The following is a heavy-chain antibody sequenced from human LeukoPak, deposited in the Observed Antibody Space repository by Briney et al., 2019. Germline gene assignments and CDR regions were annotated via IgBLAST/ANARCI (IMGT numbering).Heavy chain of an antibody. CDR3: ARHQDSSGYYNVYAFDI. CDR2: IYYSGST. D-gene: IGHD3-22*01. J-gene: IGHJ3*02. Sequence: PETLSLTCTVSGGSISSYYWSWIRQPPGKGLEWIGYIYYSGSTNYNPSLKSRVTISVDTSKNQFSLKLSSVTAADTAVYYCARHQDSSGYYNVYAFDIWGQGTMVTVSS. V-gene: IGHV4-59*08. CDR1: GGSISSYY.